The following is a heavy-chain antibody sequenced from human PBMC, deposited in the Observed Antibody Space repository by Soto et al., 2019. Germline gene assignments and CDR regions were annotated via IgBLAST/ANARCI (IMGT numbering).Heavy chain of an antibody. Sequence: QVQLVESGGGVVQPGRSLRLSCAASGFTFSNYVMHWVLQAPVRGLEWVAVISYDGSNKYYADSVKGRFTISRDSSKNTLYLQMNSLRPEDTAVYYCARDRGQFLEWLYSWGQGILVTVSS. CDR3: ARDRGQFLEWLYS. D-gene: IGHD3-3*01. CDR2: ISYDGSNK. J-gene: IGHJ5*02. CDR1: GFTFSNYV. V-gene: IGHV3-30-3*01.